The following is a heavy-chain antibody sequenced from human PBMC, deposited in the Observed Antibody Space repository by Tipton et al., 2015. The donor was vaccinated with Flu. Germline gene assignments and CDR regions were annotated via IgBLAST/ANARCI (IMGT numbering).Heavy chain of an antibody. CDR2: ILPFIGTP. CDR3: ATRTPTYGDAFDI. J-gene: IGHJ3*02. CDR1: AGTFGNYA. V-gene: IGHV1-69*06. D-gene: IGHD4-23*01. Sequence: QSGAEVKKPGSSVMVSCKTSAGTFGNYAINWVRQAPGQGLEWMGGILPFIGTPNYAQKFQGRVTVSADRSTRTVYMELNGLRSDDTAVYFCATRTPTYGDAFDIWGQGTMVSVSS.